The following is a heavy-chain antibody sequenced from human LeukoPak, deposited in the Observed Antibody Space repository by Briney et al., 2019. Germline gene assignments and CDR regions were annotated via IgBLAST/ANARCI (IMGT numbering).Heavy chain of an antibody. Sequence: SETLSLTCTVSGYSISSAYYWGWIRQPPGKGLEWIGSIYYSGSTYYNPSLKSRVTISVDTSKNQFSLKLSSVTAADTAVYYCARRRSGYNYGLWGQGTLVTVSS. CDR2: IYYSGST. CDR3: ARRRSGYNYGL. D-gene: IGHD5-18*01. V-gene: IGHV4-38-2*02. J-gene: IGHJ4*02. CDR1: GYSISSAYY.